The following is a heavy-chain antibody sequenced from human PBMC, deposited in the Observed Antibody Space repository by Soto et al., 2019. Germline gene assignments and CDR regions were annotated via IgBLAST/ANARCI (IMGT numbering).Heavy chain of an antibody. D-gene: IGHD1-26*01. J-gene: IGHJ4*02. CDR3: AYGGRCDY. CDR2: ISTSGSTI. V-gene: IGHV3-48*03. CDR1: GFSFNTYE. Sequence: PGGSLRLSCAASGFSFNTYEMNWVSQAPGKGLEWVSYISTSGSTIYYADSVKGRFTISRDNGKNSLYLQMNSLRAEDTDVYYCAYGGRCDYWGQGTQVTVSS.